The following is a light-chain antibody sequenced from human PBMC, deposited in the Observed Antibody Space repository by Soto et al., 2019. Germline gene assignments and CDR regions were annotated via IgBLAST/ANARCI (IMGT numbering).Light chain of an antibody. CDR2: KAS. CDR3: QQYNTYPLT. V-gene: IGKV1-5*03. Sequence: DIQMTQSPSTLSASVGDRVTITCRASQTISTWLAWNKQKPGKDPKLLIYKASSLEGGVPSRFRGSGSGTEFNITISSLQPDDFATYYCQQYNTYPLTFGGGTTVDIK. CDR1: QTISTW. J-gene: IGKJ4*01.